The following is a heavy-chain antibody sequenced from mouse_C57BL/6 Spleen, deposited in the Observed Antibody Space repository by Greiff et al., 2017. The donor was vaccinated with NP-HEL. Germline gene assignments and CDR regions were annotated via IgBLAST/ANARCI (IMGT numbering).Heavy chain of an antibody. CDR2: INYDGSST. D-gene: IGHD1-1*01. V-gene: IGHV5-16*01. CDR3: ARENYYGRGYFDV. Sequence: EVKLVESEGGLVQPGRSMKLSCTASGFTFSDYYMAWVRQVPEKGLEWVANINYDGSSTYYLDSLKSRFIISRDNAKNILYLQMSSLKSEDTATYYCARENYYGRGYFDVWGTGTTVTVSS. CDR1: GFTFSDYY. J-gene: IGHJ1*03.